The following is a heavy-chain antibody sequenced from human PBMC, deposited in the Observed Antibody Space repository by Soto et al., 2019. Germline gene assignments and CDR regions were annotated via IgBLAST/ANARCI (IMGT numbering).Heavy chain of an antibody. Sequence: EVQLVESGGGLVQPGGSLRLSCAASGFTFSSYWMSWVRQAPGKGLEWVANIKQDGSEKYDVDSVKGRVTISRDNAKNSLYLQMNSLRAEDTAVYYCARSGYSSGWYLGVYYYYGMDVWGQGTTVTVSS. D-gene: IGHD6-19*01. CDR3: ARSGYSSGWYLGVYYYYGMDV. V-gene: IGHV3-7*05. CDR2: IKQDGSEK. CDR1: GFTFSSYW. J-gene: IGHJ6*02.